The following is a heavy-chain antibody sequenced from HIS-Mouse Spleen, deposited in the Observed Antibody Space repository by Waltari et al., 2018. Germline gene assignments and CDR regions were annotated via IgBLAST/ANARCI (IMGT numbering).Heavy chain of an antibody. CDR2: IYSGGST. Sequence: EVQLVESGGGLIQPGGSLRLSCAASGFTVSSNYMSWVRQAPGKGLEWVAVIYSGGSTYYADAGKGRFTMSRDNCKNTLYIQMNSLRAEDTAVYYCAREVYDYDSSGYGSQDAFDIWGQGTMVTVSS. CDR3: AREVYDYDSSGYGSQDAFDI. J-gene: IGHJ3*02. CDR1: GFTVSSNY. D-gene: IGHD3-22*01. V-gene: IGHV3-53*01.